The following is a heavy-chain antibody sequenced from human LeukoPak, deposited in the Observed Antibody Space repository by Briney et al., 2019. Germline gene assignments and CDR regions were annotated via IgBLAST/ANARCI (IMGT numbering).Heavy chain of an antibody. D-gene: IGHD3-22*01. CDR3: ARDLRSSGYYAFDY. J-gene: IGHJ4*02. Sequence: PGGSLRLSCAASGFTFSNYWMHWVRRAPGKGLVWVSRIITDGSSTSYVDSVKGRFTISRDNAKNTLYLQMNSLRAEDTAVYYCARDLRSSGYYAFDYWGQGTLVTVSS. CDR1: GFTFSNYW. CDR2: IITDGSST. V-gene: IGHV3-74*01.